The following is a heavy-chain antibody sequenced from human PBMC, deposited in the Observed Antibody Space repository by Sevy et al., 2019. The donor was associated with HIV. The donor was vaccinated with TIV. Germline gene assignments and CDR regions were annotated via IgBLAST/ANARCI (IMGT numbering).Heavy chain of an antibody. J-gene: IGHJ4*02. CDR2: INPHNGNT. CDR3: AREGTLITMLL. Sequence: ASVKVSCKASGYTFNNFGISWVRQAPGQGLEWMGWINPHNGNTKYAQQLQDRVTMTTDTSTSTAYMELRSLRSDDTAVYYCAREGTLITMLLWGQGTLVLVSS. CDR1: GYTFNNFG. V-gene: IGHV1-18*01. D-gene: IGHD3-10*02.